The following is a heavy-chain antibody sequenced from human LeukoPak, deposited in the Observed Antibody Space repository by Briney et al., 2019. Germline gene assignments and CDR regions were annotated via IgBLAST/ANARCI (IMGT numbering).Heavy chain of an antibody. Sequence: SETLSLTCAVYGGTFSGYYWNWIRQPPGKGLEWIGEINHSGSTNYNPSLKSRVTISVDTSKNQFSLKLSSVTAADTAVYYCASLIAARPDFDNWGQGTLVTVSS. V-gene: IGHV4-34*01. CDR1: GGTFSGYY. CDR2: INHSGST. D-gene: IGHD6-6*01. J-gene: IGHJ4*02. CDR3: ASLIAARPDFDN.